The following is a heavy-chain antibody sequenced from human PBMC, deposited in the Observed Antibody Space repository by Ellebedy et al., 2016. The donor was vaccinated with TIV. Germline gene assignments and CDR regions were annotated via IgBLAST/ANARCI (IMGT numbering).Heavy chain of an antibody. D-gene: IGHD2-15*01. CDR3: TRIRCSAVGCDYFDY. V-gene: IGHV3-23*01. CDR1: GFTFSPYA. Sequence: PGGSLRLSCAASGFTFSPYAMAWVRQAPGKGLEWVSGIVGSGAQKYADSVKGRFTISRDNSKRTVDLQMNSLRAEDTAFYYCTRIRCSAVGCDYFDYWGQGTLVTVSS. J-gene: IGHJ4*02. CDR2: IVGSGA.